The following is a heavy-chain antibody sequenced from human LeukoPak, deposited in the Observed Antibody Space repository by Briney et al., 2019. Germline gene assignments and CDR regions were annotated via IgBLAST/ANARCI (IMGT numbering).Heavy chain of an antibody. CDR3: ARGHAVADPGAFDI. CDR2: INWNGGRT. D-gene: IGHD6-19*01. J-gene: IGHJ3*02. CDR1: GFTFDDYG. V-gene: IGHV3-20*04. Sequence: RSGGSLRLSCAGSGFTFDDYGMSWVRQAPGKGLEWVSTINWNGGRTGYADSVKGRFTISRDNAKNSLYLHMNSLRAEDTALYYCARGHAVADPGAFDIWGQGTMVTVSS.